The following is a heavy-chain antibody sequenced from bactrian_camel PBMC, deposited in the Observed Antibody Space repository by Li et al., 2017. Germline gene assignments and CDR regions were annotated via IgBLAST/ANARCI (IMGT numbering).Heavy chain of an antibody. CDR3: AAATFASCAWRPGAHDFYL. Sequence: VESGGDSVQAGGSLRLFCAISGYTYSAYCMAWFRQGPGKEREGVAAVGSDGTTTYAGSVKGRFTISKDDDTLYLQMNDLKPGDTAMYYCAAATFASCAWRPGAHDFYLWGRGTQVTVS. J-gene: IGHJ6*01. V-gene: IGHV3S55*01. CDR2: VGSDGTT. D-gene: IGHD4*01. CDR1: GYTYSAYC.